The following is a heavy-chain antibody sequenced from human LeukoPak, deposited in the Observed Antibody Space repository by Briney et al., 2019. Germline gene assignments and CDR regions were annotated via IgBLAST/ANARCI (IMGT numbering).Heavy chain of an antibody. CDR1: GDRASKSSAA. V-gene: IGHV6-1*01. D-gene: IGHD1-7*01. CDR2: TYYRSKWYN. Sequence: PSQTLSLTCAISGDRASKSSAAWTWIRQSPSRGLEWLGRTYYRSKWYNDYAVSVKSRITITSDTSKNQFSLQLNSVTPEDTAVYYCARGFRLTGTTPQSWIDPWGQGTLVTVAS. J-gene: IGHJ5*02. CDR3: ARGFRLTGTTPQSWIDP.